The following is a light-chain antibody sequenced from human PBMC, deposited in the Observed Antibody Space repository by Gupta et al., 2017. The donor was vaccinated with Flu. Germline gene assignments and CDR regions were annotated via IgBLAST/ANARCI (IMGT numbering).Light chain of an antibody. Sequence: DIQMTQSPSTLSASGGDRVTITCRARQSISNWLAWYQQKPGKAPKLHIYKESSVESGVPSRFSGSGSGTEFTLAISSLQPDDFADYYCQQEDNSPITFGGGTKVDIK. CDR3: QQEDNSPIT. J-gene: IGKJ4*01. CDR2: KES. CDR1: QSISNW. V-gene: IGKV1-5*03.